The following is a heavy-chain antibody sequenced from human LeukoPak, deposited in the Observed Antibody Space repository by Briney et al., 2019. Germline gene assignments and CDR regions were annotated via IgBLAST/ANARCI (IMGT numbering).Heavy chain of an antibody. V-gene: IGHV3-48*02. Sequence: GGSLRLSCVASGYPFSSHSMNWIRQAPGKGLEWVSYISVSGGVRSYADSVKGRFTISRDDARNSLYLQMNSLKDEDTAVYYCARDRGYFYDQLDYWGQGTLVTVSS. CDR1: GYPFSSHS. CDR3: ARDRGYFYDQLDY. D-gene: IGHD2/OR15-2a*01. J-gene: IGHJ4*02. CDR2: ISVSGGVR.